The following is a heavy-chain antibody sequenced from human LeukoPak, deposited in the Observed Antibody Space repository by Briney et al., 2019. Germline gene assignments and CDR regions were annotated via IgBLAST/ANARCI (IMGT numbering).Heavy chain of an antibody. D-gene: IGHD6-13*01. CDR3: ARDGGVAAAVNDY. V-gene: IGHV1-69*06. J-gene: IGHJ4*02. Sequence: SVKVSCKASGGTFSSYAISWVRQAPGQGLEWMGGIIPIFGTANYAQKFQGRVTITADKSASTAYMELSSLRSEDTAVYYCARDGGVAAAVNDYWGQGTLVTVSS. CDR1: GGTFSSYA. CDR2: IIPIFGTA.